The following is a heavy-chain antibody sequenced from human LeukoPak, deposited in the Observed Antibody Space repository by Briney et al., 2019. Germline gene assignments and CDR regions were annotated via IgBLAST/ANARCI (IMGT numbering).Heavy chain of an antibody. D-gene: IGHD5/OR15-5a*01. J-gene: IGHJ6*01. CDR3: ARDLPYGMDV. V-gene: IGHV4-59*01. CDR2: ITYSGSI. CDR1: GGSIFPCY. Sequence: SETLSLTSTVSGGSIFPCYWSWIRHPPREGLGCIAHITYSGSINYHPPLKSRVTISVHTSKNQVSLKLSSVSPADTAVYYCARDLPYGMDVWGQGTTGTVSS.